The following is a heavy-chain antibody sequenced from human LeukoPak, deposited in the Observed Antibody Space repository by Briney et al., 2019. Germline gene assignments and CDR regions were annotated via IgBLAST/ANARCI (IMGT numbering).Heavy chain of an antibody. CDR3: ARGLGGWFDP. D-gene: IGHD3-10*01. CDR1: GGSISSGGYY. J-gene: IGHJ5*02. Sequence: SETLSLTCTVSGGSISSGGYYWSWIRQPPGKGLEWIGYIYHSGSTYYNPSLKSRVTISVDRSKNQFSLKLSSVTAAGTAVYYCARGLGGWFDPWGLGTLVTVSS. V-gene: IGHV4-30-2*01. CDR2: IYHSGST.